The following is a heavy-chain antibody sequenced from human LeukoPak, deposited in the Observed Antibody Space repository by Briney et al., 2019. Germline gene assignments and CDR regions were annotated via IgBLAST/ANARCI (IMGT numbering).Heavy chain of an antibody. CDR3: ARDRSKAPSLYYYDSSGYPHY. CDR2: ISYDGSNK. CDR1: GFTFSSYG. D-gene: IGHD3-22*01. J-gene: IGHJ4*02. Sequence: PGGSLRLSCAASGFTFSSYGMHWVRQAPGKGLEWVAVISYDGSNKYYADSVKGRFTISRDNSKNTLYLQMNSLRAEDTAVYYCARDRSKAPSLYYYDSSGYPHYWGREPWSPSP. V-gene: IGHV3-30*03.